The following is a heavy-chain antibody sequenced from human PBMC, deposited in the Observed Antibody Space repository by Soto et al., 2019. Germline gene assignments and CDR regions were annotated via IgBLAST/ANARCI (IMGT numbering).Heavy chain of an antibody. CDR1: GGSVSGYY. Sequence: PSETLSLTCSVYGGSVSGYYWRCIRQPPGKGLEWIGEINHSGSTNYNPSLKSRVTISVDTSKNQFSLKLSSVTAADTAVYYCARDSTAMAYFDYWGQGTLVTVSS. V-gene: IGHV4-34*01. D-gene: IGHD5-18*01. J-gene: IGHJ4*02. CDR2: INHSGST. CDR3: ARDSTAMAYFDY.